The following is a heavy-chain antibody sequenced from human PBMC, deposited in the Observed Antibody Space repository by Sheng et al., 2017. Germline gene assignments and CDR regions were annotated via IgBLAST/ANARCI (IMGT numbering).Heavy chain of an antibody. CDR2: ISGSGGST. D-gene: IGHD6-13*01. J-gene: IGHJ4*02. CDR1: GFTFSSYA. CDR3: AKDFYPPIGAGTSCYFDY. V-gene: IGHV3-23*04. Sequence: EVQLVESGGGLVQPGGSLRLSCAASGFTFSSYAMSWVRQAPGKGLEWVSAISGSGGSTYYADSVKGRFTISRDNSKNTLYLQMNSLRAEDTAVYYCAKDFYPPIGAGTSCYFDYWGQGTLVTVSS.